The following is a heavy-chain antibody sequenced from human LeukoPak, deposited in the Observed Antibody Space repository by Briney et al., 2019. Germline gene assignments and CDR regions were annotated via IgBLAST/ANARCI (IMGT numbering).Heavy chain of an antibody. CDR3: AKGANYDSSGYLGY. V-gene: IGHV3-9*01. CDR1: GFTIDDYA. J-gene: IGHJ4*02. CDR2: ISWNSGSI. Sequence: GGSLRLSCATSGFTIDDYAMHWVRQAPGKGLEWVSGISWNSGSIGYADSVKGRFTISRDNAKDSLYLQMNSLRADDTALYYCAKGANYDSSGYLGYWGQGTLVTVSS. D-gene: IGHD3-22*01.